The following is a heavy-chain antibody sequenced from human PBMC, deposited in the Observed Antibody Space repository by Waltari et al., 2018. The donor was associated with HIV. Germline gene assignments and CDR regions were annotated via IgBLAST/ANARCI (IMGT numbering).Heavy chain of an antibody. J-gene: IGHJ6*02. CDR2: ISGYNGNT. V-gene: IGHV1-18*01. Sequence: VQLVQSGAEMRKPGASVKVSCMASGYTFSAYTISWVRQAPGQGLEWMGWISGYNGNTNYAQKFQGRVKMTTDTSTSTAHMELRSLRSDDTAVYYWARGVSIVRGVMIRGHMDVWGQGTTVTVSS. CDR1: GYTFSAYT. D-gene: IGHD3-10*01. CDR3: ARGVSIVRGVMIRGHMDV.